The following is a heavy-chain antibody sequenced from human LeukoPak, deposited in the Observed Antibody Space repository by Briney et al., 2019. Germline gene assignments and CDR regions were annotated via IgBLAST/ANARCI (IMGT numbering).Heavy chain of an antibody. CDR2: IIPIFGTA. Sequence: SVKVSCKASGYTFTSYYMHWVRQAPGQGLEWMGGIIPIFGTANYAQKFQGRVTITADESTSTAYMELSSLRSEDTAVYYCARVRGYDFWSGYYSPSYYFDYWGQGTLVTVSS. V-gene: IGHV1-69*13. CDR1: GYTFTSYY. D-gene: IGHD3-3*01. CDR3: ARVRGYDFWSGYYSPSYYFDY. J-gene: IGHJ4*02.